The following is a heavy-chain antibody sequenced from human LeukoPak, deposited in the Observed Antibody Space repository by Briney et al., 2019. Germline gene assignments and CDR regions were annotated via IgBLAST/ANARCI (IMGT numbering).Heavy chain of an antibody. V-gene: IGHV3-30*02. CDR2: IRYDGSNK. D-gene: IGHD6-19*01. CDR3: AKDLYSSGWPNWFDP. CDR1: GXTFSSYG. J-gene: IGHJ5*02. Sequence: PGGSLRLSCXASGXTFSSYGMHWVRQAPGKGLEGVAFIRYDGSNKYYADSVKGRFTISRDNSKNTLYLQMNSLRAEDTAVYYCAKDLYSSGWPNWFDPWGQGTLVTVSS.